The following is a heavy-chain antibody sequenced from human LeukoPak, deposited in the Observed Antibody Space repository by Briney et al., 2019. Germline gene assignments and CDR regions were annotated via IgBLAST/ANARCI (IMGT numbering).Heavy chain of an antibody. CDR3: ARVAGIAARRYYFDY. J-gene: IGHJ4*02. Sequence: GASVKVSCKASGYTFTGYYMHWVRQAPGQGLEWMGWINPNSGGTNYAQKFQGRVTMTRDTSISTAYMELSRLRSDDTAVYYCARVAGIAARRYYFDYWGQGTLVTVSS. V-gene: IGHV1-2*02. CDR2: INPNSGGT. CDR1: GYTFTGYY. D-gene: IGHD6-6*01.